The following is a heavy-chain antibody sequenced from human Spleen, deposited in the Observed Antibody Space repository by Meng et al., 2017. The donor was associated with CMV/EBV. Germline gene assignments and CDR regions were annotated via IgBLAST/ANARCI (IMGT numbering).Heavy chain of an antibody. D-gene: IGHD2-2*01. CDR2: MKPSNRDT. Sequence: TDYYIHWLRQAPGQGLEWMGWMKPSNRDTTYAHNFQGRVTMTRDRSTSTAYMDLIRLTSDDTAVYFCARGGYCSAASCFPTRRLDSWGQGTLVTVSS. V-gene: IGHV1-2*02. CDR3: ARGGYCSAASCFPTRRLDS. J-gene: IGHJ4*02. CDR1: TDYY.